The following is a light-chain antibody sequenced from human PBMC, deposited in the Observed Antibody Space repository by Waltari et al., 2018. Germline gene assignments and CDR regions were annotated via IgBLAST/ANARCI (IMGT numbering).Light chain of an antibody. J-gene: IGKJ4*01. Sequence: DIQMTQSPSSLSASAGETVTITCRASQGINTYLNWYQQKPGKAPKRLIYAASGLESGVPSRFSGSGSGTDFTLTISSLQPEDFATYYCLQYNSHPLTFGGGTKVEIK. V-gene: IGKV1-17*01. CDR3: LQYNSHPLT. CDR2: AAS. CDR1: QGINTY.